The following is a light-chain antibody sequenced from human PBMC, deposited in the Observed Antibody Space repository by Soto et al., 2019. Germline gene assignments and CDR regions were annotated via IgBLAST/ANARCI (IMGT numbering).Light chain of an antibody. J-gene: IGKJ5*01. CDR2: GAS. V-gene: IGKV3-20*01. CDR1: QRVDDSH. CDR3: QEYRMSPTT. Sequence: EIVLTQSPGTLSLSPGERATLSCRASQRVDDSHLAWYQLRPCQAPRLLIYGASTKATGIPDRFSGSEPGTDFSLTITALKPEDFPLYSCQEYRMSPTTVGQGTRLEIK.